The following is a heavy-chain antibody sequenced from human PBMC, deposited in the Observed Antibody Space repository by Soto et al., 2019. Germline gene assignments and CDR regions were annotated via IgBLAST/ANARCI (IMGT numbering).Heavy chain of an antibody. J-gene: IGHJ6*03. CDR1: GGSFSGYY. D-gene: IGHD2-15*01. CDR3: ARGPIQAYCSGGSCYLLPRYYYYMDV. Sequence: SETLSLTCAVYGGSFSGYYWSWIRQPPGKGLEWIGEINHSGSTNYNPSLKSRVTISVDTSKNQFSLKLSSVTAADTAVYYCARGPIQAYCSGGSCYLLPRYYYYMDVWGKGTTVTVSS. V-gene: IGHV4-34*01. CDR2: INHSGST.